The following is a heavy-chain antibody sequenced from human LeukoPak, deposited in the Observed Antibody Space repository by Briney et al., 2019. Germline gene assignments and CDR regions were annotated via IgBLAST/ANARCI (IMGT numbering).Heavy chain of an antibody. CDR2: IYTSGST. D-gene: IGHD1-7*01. CDR3: ARGGELLNY. J-gene: IGHJ4*02. CDR1: GGSVSSGDYY. V-gene: IGHV4-61*02. Sequence: SQTLSLTCTVSGGSVSSGDYYWTWIRQPAGKGLEWIGRIYTSGSTSYSPSLKSRVTISLDTSKNQFSLRLSSVTAADTAVYYCARGGELLNYLGQGTLVTVSS.